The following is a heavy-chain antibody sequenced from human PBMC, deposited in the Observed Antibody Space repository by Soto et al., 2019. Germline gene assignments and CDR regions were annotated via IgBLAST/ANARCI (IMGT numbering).Heavy chain of an antibody. CDR1: GYTFTSYY. J-gene: IGHJ3*02. Sequence: ASVKVSCKASGYTFTSYYMHWVRQAPGQGLEWMGIINPSGGSTSYAQKFQGRVTMTRDTSTSTVYMELSSLRSEDTAVYYCAKAAAGIRVAFDIWGQVTMVTVSS. V-gene: IGHV1-46*03. D-gene: IGHD6-13*01. CDR3: AKAAAGIRVAFDI. CDR2: INPSGGST.